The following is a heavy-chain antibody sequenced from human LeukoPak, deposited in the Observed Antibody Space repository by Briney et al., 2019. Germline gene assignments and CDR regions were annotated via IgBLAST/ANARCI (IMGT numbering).Heavy chain of an antibody. J-gene: IGHJ4*02. CDR3: ARDQWWQFIAVAITSYFDS. CDR1: GFTFSTYW. CDR2: IKQDGSEK. V-gene: IGHV3-7*01. D-gene: IGHD6-19*01. Sequence: GGSLRLSCAASGFTFSTYWMSWVRQAPGKGLEWVANIKQDGSEKYYVDSVKGRFTISRDNSKNSLYLQMNSLRDEDTAVYYCARDQWWQFIAVAITSYFDSWGQGTLVTVSS.